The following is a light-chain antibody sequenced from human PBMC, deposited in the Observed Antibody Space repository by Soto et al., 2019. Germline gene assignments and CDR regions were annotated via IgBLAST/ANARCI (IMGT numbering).Light chain of an antibody. V-gene: IGKV3-15*01. CDR2: FAS. CDR1: QTVSNN. CDR3: QQYNKWPLT. J-gene: IGKJ4*01. Sequence: DIVMTQSPATLSVSPGEKATLSCRASQTVSNNLAWYQQKPGQAPRLLIYFASTRATGIPARFSGSGSGTEFTLTISSLQSEDFAVYYCQQYNKWPLTFGGGTKVETK.